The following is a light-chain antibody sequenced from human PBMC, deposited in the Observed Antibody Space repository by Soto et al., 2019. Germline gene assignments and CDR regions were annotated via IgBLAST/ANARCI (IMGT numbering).Light chain of an antibody. Sequence: EIVLTQSPGTLSLSPGERATLSCRASQSVSNNYLAWYQQKPGQPPRLLIYGASTRATGIPDRFSGGGSGTEFTLTISSLQSEDFVVYYCQQYNSWPPITFGQGTRLEIK. CDR1: QSVSNN. CDR3: QQYNSWPPIT. CDR2: GAS. J-gene: IGKJ5*01. V-gene: IGKV3-15*01.